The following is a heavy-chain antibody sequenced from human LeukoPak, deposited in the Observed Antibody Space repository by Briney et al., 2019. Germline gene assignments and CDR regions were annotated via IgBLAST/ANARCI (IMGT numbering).Heavy chain of an antibody. V-gene: IGHV3-23*01. J-gene: IGHJ2*01. CDR3: AKVSRITMIVVVITTTNWYVDL. CDR2: ISGSGGST. CDR1: GFTFSSYA. D-gene: IGHD3-22*01. Sequence: GGSLRLSCAASGFTFSSYAMSWVRQAPGKGLEWVSAISGSGGSTYYADSVKGRFTISRDNSKNTLYLQMNSLRAEDTAVYYCAKVSRITMIVVVITTTNWYVDLWGRGTLVTVSS.